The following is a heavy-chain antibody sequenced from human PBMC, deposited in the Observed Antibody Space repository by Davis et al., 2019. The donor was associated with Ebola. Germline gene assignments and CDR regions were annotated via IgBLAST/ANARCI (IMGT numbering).Heavy chain of an antibody. CDR1: GFSFNNYA. J-gene: IGHJ4*02. V-gene: IGHV3-21*01. CDR2: VNSAGTYT. Sequence: PGGSLRLSCAPSGFSFNNYAMSWARQAPGRGLEWVSAVNSAGTYTYYADSVKGRFTISRDDAKKSLYLQMDSLRAEDTAVYYCAQQLGDYGGNALRYWGQGTLVTVSS. D-gene: IGHD4-23*01. CDR3: AQQLGDYGGNALRY.